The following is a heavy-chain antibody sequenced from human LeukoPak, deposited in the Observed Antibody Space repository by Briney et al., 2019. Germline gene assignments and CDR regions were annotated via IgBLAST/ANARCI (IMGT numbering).Heavy chain of an antibody. CDR3: ARFPSLAAGLGTYYYGMDV. V-gene: IGHV1-8*02. CDR2: MNPNSGNT. J-gene: IGHJ6*02. D-gene: IGHD6-13*01. Sequence: GASVKVSCKASGYTFTNYHIHWVRQAPGQGLEWMGWMNPNSGNTGYAQKFQGRVTMTRNTSISTAYMELSSLRSEDTAVYCCARFPSLAAGLGTYYYGMDVWGQGTTVTVSS. CDR1: GYTFTNYH.